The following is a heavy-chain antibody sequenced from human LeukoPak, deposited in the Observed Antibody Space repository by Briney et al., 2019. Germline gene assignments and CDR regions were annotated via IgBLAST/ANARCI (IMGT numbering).Heavy chain of an antibody. CDR2: IRSKANSYAT. CDR1: GFTFSGSA. CDR3: TRAAYGSGSYLFDY. Sequence: GGSLKLSCAASGFTFSGSAMHWVRQASGKGLEWVGRIRSKANSYATAYAASVKGRFTISGDDSKNTAYLQMNSLKTEDTAVYYCTRAAYGSGSYLFDYWGQGTLVTVSS. J-gene: IGHJ4*02. V-gene: IGHV3-73*01. D-gene: IGHD3-10*01.